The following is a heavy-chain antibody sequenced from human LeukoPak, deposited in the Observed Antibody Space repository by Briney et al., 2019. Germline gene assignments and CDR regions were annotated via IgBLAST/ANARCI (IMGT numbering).Heavy chain of an antibody. Sequence: SETLSLTCTVSGGSISTYYWSWLRQPPGKGLEYIGYIFYSGRTNYNPSLKSRLTISVDTSKNQFSLTLSSVTAADTAVYYCARGQKYRNGYTVTELGSGYFDYWGQGTLVTVSS. CDR3: ARGQKYRNGYTVTELGSGYFDY. CDR2: IFYSGRT. J-gene: IGHJ4*02. D-gene: IGHD5-18*01. V-gene: IGHV4-59*01. CDR1: GGSISTYY.